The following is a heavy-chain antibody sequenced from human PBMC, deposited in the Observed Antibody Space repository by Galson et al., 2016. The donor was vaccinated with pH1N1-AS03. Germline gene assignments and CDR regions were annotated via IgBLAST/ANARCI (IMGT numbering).Heavy chain of an antibody. D-gene: IGHD5-12*01. CDR3: ARDSGYGGTFDN. Sequence: SLRLSCAASEFTFSIYHMSWVRQAPGKGLEWVSYIHSRSDTIYYADSVKGRFTISRDNAKNSLYLQMSSLRDDDTAVYYCARDSGYGGTFDNWGQGALVTVSS. V-gene: IGHV3-48*02. CDR1: EFTFSIYH. J-gene: IGHJ4*02. CDR2: IHSRSDTI.